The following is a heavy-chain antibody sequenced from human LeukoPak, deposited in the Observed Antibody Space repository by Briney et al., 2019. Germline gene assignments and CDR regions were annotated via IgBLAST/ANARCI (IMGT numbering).Heavy chain of an antibody. V-gene: IGHV4-61*01. CDR3: ARDRDYYDSGGYYLHDAFDI. J-gene: IGHJ3*02. CDR1: GGSVSSGSYY. CDR2: IYYSGST. D-gene: IGHD3-22*01. Sequence: SETLSLTCTVSGGSVSSGSYYWSWIRQPPGKGLEWIGYIYYSGSTNYNPPLKSRVTISVDTSKNQFSLKLSSVTAADTAVYYCARDRDYYDSGGYYLHDAFDIWGQGTMVTVSS.